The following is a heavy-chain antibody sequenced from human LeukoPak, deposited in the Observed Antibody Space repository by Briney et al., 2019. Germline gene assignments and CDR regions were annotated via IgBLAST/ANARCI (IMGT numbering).Heavy chain of an antibody. CDR3: AGVLYYDSSGYYSYYFDY. CDR1: GYTFTSYG. Sequence: ASVKVSCKASGYTFTSYGISWVRQAPGQGLEWMGWISAYNGNTNYAQKLQGRVTMTTGTSTSTAYMELRSLRSDDTAVYYCAGVLYYDSSGYYSYYFDYWGQGTLVTVSS. CDR2: ISAYNGNT. D-gene: IGHD3-22*01. V-gene: IGHV1-18*01. J-gene: IGHJ4*02.